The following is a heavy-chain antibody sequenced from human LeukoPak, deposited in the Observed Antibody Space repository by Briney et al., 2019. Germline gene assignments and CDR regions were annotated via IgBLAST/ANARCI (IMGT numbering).Heavy chain of an antibody. Sequence: SETLSLTCTVSGGSISSYYWSWIRQPAGKGLEWIGRIYTSGSTNYNPSLKSRVTMSVDTSKNQFSLKLSSVTAADTAVYYCAREVLSYYDSSGPFDYWGQGTLVTVSS. D-gene: IGHD3-22*01. CDR2: IYTSGST. CDR1: GGSISSYY. CDR3: AREVLSYYDSSGPFDY. J-gene: IGHJ4*02. V-gene: IGHV4-4*07.